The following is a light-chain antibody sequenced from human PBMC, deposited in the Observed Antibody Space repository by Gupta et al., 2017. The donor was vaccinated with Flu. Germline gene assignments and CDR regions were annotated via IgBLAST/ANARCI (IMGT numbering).Light chain of an antibody. V-gene: IGKV3D-7*01. CDR1: QSISSRY. J-gene: IGKJ1*01. CDR2: GAS. CDR3: QQDYNLGT. Sequence: GERATLSCRASQSISSRYLSWYQQKSGQAPRLLIYGASTRATGIPARFTGSGSGTDFTLTISSLQPEDFAVYYCQQDYNLGTFGQGTKVEIK.